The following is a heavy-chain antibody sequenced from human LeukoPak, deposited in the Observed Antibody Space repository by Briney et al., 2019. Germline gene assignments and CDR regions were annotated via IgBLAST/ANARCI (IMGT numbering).Heavy chain of an antibody. V-gene: IGHV3-7*01. D-gene: IGHD6-13*01. Sequence: GGSLRLSCAASGFTLSTYYMSWVRQAPGKGLEWVANIKQDGSEKNYVDSVKGRFTISRDNAENSLYLQMNSLRVEDSAVYYCARDRRADDTPCNWFDPWGQGTLVTVSS. CDR1: GFTLSTYY. J-gene: IGHJ5*02. CDR2: IKQDGSEK. CDR3: ARDRRADDTPCNWFDP.